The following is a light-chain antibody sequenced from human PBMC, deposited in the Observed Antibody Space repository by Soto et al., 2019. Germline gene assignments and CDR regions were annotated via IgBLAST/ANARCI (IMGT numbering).Light chain of an antibody. CDR1: QTISSNN. V-gene: IGKV3-20*01. Sequence: EIALTQSPGTLSVSPGERATLSCRASQTISSNNLAWYQQKPGQAPSLLIYGISSRATGIPDRFSGSGSGTDFTLTISRLEPEDSAIYYCQQYGSWTFGQGTKVEI. CDR2: GIS. J-gene: IGKJ1*01. CDR3: QQYGSWT.